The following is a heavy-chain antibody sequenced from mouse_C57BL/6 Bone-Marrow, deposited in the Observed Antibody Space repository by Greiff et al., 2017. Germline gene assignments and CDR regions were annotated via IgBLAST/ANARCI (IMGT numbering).Heavy chain of an antibody. CDR3: TRDGANWDNAY. V-gene: IGHV5-9-1*02. CDR1: GFTFSSYA. J-gene: IGHJ3*01. Sequence: EVKVVESGEGLVKPGGSLKFSCAASGFTFSSYAMSWVRQTPEKRLEWVAYISSGGDYIYYADTVKGRFTISRDNARNTLYLQMSSLKSEDTAMYYCTRDGANWDNAYWGQGTLVTVSA. D-gene: IGHD4-1*01. CDR2: ISSGGDYI.